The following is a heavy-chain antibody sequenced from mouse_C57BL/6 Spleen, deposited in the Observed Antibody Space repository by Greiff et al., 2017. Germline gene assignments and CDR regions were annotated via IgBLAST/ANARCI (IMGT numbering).Heavy chain of an antibody. D-gene: IGHD3-2*02. CDR1: GYTFTDYY. J-gene: IGHJ2*01. Sequence: VQLQQSGPVLVKPGASVKLSCKASGYTFTDYYMNWVQQSHVKSLEWIGVINPYNGGTSYNHKLKGKATLTVDKSSSTAYMELNSLTSEDSAVYCCAQTAQAKFDYWGQGTTLTVSS. V-gene: IGHV1-19*01. CDR3: AQTAQAKFDY. CDR2: INPYNGGT.